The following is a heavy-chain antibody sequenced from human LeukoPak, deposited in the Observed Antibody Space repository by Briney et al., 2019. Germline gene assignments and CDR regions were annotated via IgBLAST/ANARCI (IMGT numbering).Heavy chain of an antibody. CDR2: IKTDGSSI. CDR1: GFSFSSYS. D-gene: IGHD3-22*01. J-gene: IGHJ4*02. CDR3: ARDLDFGGYSNFDY. Sequence: GGSLRLSCAASGFSFSSYSMTWVRQAPGKGLEWVSRIKTDGSSIMYADFVKGRFTISRDNAKSTLYLQMNRLRAEDTAVYCCARDLDFGGYSNFDYWGQGTLVTVSS. V-gene: IGHV3-74*03.